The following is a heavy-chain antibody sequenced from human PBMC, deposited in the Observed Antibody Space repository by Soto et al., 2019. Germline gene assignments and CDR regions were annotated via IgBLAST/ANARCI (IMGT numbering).Heavy chain of an antibody. Sequence: GTLSLTCTVSGGSISSSTNWWSWVRQPPGKGLEWIGEVYHSGSTNYNPSLKGRVTISVDKSKNQFSLKLTSVTAADTAVYYCARDPYSRSYLLAYWGQGTLVTVSS. V-gene: IGHV4-4*02. CDR2: VYHSGST. CDR3: ARDPYSRSYLLAY. D-gene: IGHD1-26*01. J-gene: IGHJ4*02. CDR1: GGSISSSTNW.